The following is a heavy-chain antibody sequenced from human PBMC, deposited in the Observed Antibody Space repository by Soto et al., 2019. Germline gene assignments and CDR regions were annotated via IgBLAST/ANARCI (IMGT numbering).Heavy chain of an antibody. CDR1: GFTVSSNY. D-gene: IGHD3-9*01. V-gene: IGHV3-66*01. CDR3: ARDQASYYDILTGKPGSMQPPDY. CDR2: IYSGGST. Sequence: PGGSLRLSCAASGFTVSSNYMSWVRQAPGKGLEWVSVIYSGGSTYYADSVKGRFTISRDNSKNTLYLQMNSLRAEDTAVYYCARDQASYYDILTGKPGSMQPPDYWGQGTLVTVSS. J-gene: IGHJ4*02.